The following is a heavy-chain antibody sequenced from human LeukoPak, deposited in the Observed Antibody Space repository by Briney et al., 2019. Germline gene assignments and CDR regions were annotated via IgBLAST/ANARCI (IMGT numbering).Heavy chain of an antibody. J-gene: IGHJ3*02. CDR3: ANVYRDDAFDI. D-gene: IGHD5/OR15-5a*01. CDR2: INSDGSST. CDR1: GFTFSHYW. V-gene: IGHV3-74*01. Sequence: GGSPRLSCAASGFTFSHYWMHWVRQAPGKGLVWVSRINSDGSSTSYADSVKGRFTISRDNAKNTLYLQMNSLRAEDTAVYYCANVYRDDAFDIWGQGTMVTVSS.